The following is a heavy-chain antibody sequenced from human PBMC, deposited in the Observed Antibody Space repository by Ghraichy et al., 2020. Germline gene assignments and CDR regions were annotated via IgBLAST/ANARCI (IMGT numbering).Heavy chain of an antibody. J-gene: IGHJ4*02. CDR3: ARGNYIDY. CDR1: GFTVRSYY. Sequence: GGSLRLSCAASGFTVRSYYMSWVRQAPGKGLEWVSVIYSGGTTYYADSVKGRFTISRDNSKNTLYLQMNSLRAEDTALYYCARGNYIDYWGQGTLVTVSS. V-gene: IGHV3-66*02. CDR2: IYSGGTT.